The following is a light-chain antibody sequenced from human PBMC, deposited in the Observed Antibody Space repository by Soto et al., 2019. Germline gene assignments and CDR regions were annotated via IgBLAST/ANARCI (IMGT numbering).Light chain of an antibody. V-gene: IGLV2-14*01. CDR3: FSYTSSGTYV. CDR2: EVS. J-gene: IGLJ1*01. CDR1: SSDVGNYKY. Sequence: QSVLAQPASVSGSPGQSITISCTVTSSDVGNYKYVSWYQQHPGKAPKLMIYEVSNRPSGVSNRFSGSKSGNTASLTISGLRAEDETDYYFFSYTSSGTYVFGTGTKVTLL.